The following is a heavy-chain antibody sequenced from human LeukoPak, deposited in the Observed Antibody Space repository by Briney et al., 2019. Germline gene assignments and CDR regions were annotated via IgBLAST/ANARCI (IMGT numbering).Heavy chain of an antibody. J-gene: IGHJ4*02. V-gene: IGHV4-59*08. Sequence: SETLSLTCTVSGSMYNYYWSWIRQPPGRGLEWIGYIHYNGITNYNPSLKTRVTMSLDTSKNQVSLNLNSVTAADTAVYYCARHISSGGTYAHFDYWGQGTLVTVSS. D-gene: IGHD1-26*01. CDR1: GSMYNYY. CDR3: ARHISSGGTYAHFDY. CDR2: IHYNGIT.